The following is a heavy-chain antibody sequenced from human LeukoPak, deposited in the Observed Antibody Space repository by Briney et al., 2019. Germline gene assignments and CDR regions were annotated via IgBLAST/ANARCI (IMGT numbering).Heavy chain of an antibody. CDR3: VCIPVGF. Sequence: GGSLRLSCAASGFTFSNYWMHWVRQAPGKGLVWVSRISSDGTTTDYADSVKGRFTISRDNAKNTLYLQMNSLGAEDTAIYFCVCIPVGFWGQGPLVTVSS. CDR1: GFTFSNYW. CDR2: ISSDGTTT. V-gene: IGHV3-74*01. J-gene: IGHJ4*02. D-gene: IGHD2-8*02.